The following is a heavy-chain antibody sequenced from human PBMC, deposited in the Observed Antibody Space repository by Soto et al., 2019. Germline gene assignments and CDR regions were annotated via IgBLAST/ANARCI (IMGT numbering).Heavy chain of an antibody. Sequence: QVQLQESGPGLVKPSQTLSLTCTVSGGSISSGDYYWSWIRQPPGKGLEWIGYIYYSGSTYYNPSLKSRVTISVDTSKNQFSLKRSAVTAADTAVYYCASGRHGGPYYYYGMDVWGQGTTVTVSS. CDR1: GGSISSGDYY. J-gene: IGHJ6*02. CDR2: IYYSGST. V-gene: IGHV4-30-4*01. CDR3: ASGRHGGPYYYYGMDV.